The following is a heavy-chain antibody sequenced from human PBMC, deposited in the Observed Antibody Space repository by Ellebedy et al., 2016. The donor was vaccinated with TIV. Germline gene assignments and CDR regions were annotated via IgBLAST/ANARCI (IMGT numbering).Heavy chain of an antibody. CDR3: ARSYYYDSSGYYYYLLDY. V-gene: IGHV1-69*06. D-gene: IGHD3-22*01. J-gene: IGHJ4*02. Sequence: SVKVSXXASGGTFSSYAISWVRQAPGQGLEWMGGIIPIFGTANYAQKFQGRVTITADKSTSTAYMELSSLRSEDTAVYYCARSYYYDSSGYYYYLLDYWGQGTLVTVSS. CDR1: GGTFSSYA. CDR2: IIPIFGTA.